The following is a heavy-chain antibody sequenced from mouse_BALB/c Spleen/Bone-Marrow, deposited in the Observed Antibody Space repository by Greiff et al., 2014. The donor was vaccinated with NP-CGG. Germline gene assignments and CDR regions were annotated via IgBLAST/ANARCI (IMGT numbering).Heavy chain of an antibody. D-gene: IGHD4-1*01. CDR3: TRGGNWEDFDY. V-gene: IGHV5-17*02. J-gene: IGHJ2*01. CDR2: ISSGSSTI. CDR1: GFTFSSFG. Sequence: DVMLVESGGGLVQPGGSRKLSCAASGFTFSSFGMHWVRQAPERGLEWVAYISSGSSTIFYADTVKGRFTISRDNPKNTLFLQMTGLRSEDTAMYYCTRGGNWEDFDYWGQGTTLTVSS.